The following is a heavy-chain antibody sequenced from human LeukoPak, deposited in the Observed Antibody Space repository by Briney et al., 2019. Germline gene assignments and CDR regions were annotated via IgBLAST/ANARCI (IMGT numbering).Heavy chain of an antibody. V-gene: IGHV3-30*03. CDR2: ISYDGSNK. Sequence: PGGSLRRSCAASGFTFSSYGMHWVRQAPGKGLEWVAVISYDGSNKYYADSVKGRFTISRDNSKNTLYLQMNSLRAEDTAVYYCASPYYDSSGYRRGPLDYWGQGTLVTVSS. J-gene: IGHJ4*02. D-gene: IGHD3-22*01. CDR1: GFTFSSYG. CDR3: ASPYYDSSGYRRGPLDY.